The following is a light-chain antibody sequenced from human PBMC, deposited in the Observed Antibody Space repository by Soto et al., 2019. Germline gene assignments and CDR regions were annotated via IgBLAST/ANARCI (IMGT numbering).Light chain of an antibody. J-gene: IGKJ2*01. CDR3: MQALQTPYT. CDR2: LGA. CDR1: QRLLHSNGNHF. V-gene: IGKV2-28*01. Sequence: EIVMTQSPPSLTVTAGEPASISCRSSQRLLHSNGNHFLDWYLQKPGQSPQLLIYLGAYRASGVPDRVSGSGAGTDFTLKITRVEAEYVGIYYCMQALQTPYTFGQGTKLEIK.